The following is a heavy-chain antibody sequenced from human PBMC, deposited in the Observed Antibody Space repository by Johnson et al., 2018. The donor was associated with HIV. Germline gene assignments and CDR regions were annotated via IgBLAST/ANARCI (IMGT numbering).Heavy chain of an antibody. CDR2: IYTDDST. CDR3: ARGRGALDI. D-gene: IGHD3-16*01. J-gene: IGHJ3*02. CDR1: AFTFEDYG. V-gene: IGHV3-20*03. Sequence: VQLVESGGGLIQPGGSLRLSFAASAFTFEDYGMNWVRQVPGKGLEWVSVIYTDDSTYYADSVKGRFTISRDNAKNSLYLQMNSLRDEDTAIYYCARGRGALDIWGQGTMVTVSS.